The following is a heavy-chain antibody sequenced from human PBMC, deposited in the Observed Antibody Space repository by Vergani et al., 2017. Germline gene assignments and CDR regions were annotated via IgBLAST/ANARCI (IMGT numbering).Heavy chain of an antibody. V-gene: IGHV3-30*18. J-gene: IGHJ4*02. CDR2: ISYDASNK. CDR3: AKDFVGNSGSYLGYFDY. CDR1: GFTFSSSG. D-gene: IGHD1-26*01. Sequence: QVQLVESGGGVVQPGRSLRLSCAASGFTFSSSGMHWVRQAPGKGLEWVAVISYDASNKHYADSVKGRFTISRENSKNTLYLQMNSLIAEDTAVYYYAKDFVGNSGSYLGYFDYWGQGTLVTVSS.